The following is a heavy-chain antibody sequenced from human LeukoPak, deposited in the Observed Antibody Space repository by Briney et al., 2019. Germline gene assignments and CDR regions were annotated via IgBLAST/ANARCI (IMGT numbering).Heavy chain of an antibody. CDR3: ARALSTAMVTGFDY. Sequence: SETLSLTCTVSGGSISSYYWSWIRQPPGKGLEWIGYIYYSGSTNYNPSLKSRVTISVDTSKNQFPLKLSSVTAADTAVYYCARALSTAMVTGFDYWGQGTLVTVSS. J-gene: IGHJ4*02. V-gene: IGHV4-59*01. D-gene: IGHD5-18*01. CDR1: GGSISSYY. CDR2: IYYSGST.